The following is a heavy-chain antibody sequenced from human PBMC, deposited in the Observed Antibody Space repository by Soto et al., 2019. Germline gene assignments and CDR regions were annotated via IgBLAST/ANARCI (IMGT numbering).Heavy chain of an antibody. CDR3: AADHDLGYSPNKEQSSYYYYGMDV. Sequence: SVKVSCKASGFTFTSPAVQWVRQARGQRLEWIGWIVVGSGNTNYAQKFQERVTITRDMSTSTAYMELSSLRSEDTAVYDCAADHDLGYSPNKEQSSYYYYGMDVWGQGTPVTVSS. CDR1: GFTFTSPA. J-gene: IGHJ6*02. D-gene: IGHD5-18*01. V-gene: IGHV1-58*01. CDR2: IVVGSGNT.